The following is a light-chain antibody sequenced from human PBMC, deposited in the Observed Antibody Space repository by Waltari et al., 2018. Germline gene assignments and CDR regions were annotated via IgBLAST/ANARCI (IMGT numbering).Light chain of an antibody. V-gene: IGLV2-14*01. CDR1: SSDIGAYNY. CDR2: DVS. Sequence: QSVLTQPASVSGSPGQSITISCTGTSSDIGAYNYVSWYQQHPGKAPKLMIYDVSKWPSGFSNRFSGSKSGNTASLTISGLQADDEADYYCSSYTRSNTWVFGGGTKLTVL. J-gene: IGLJ3*02. CDR3: SSYTRSNTWV.